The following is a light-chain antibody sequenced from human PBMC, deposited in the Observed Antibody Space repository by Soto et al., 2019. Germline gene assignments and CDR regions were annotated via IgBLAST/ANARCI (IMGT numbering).Light chain of an antibody. CDR3: QQYNSYPLT. V-gene: IGKV1-5*01. J-gene: IGKJ4*01. CDR2: EAA. Sequence: DIQMTQSPSTLSASVGDTVTISCRASQNIYKWLAWYQQKPQKAPKVLIFEAAGLESGVSSRFRRSGSGTEFTLTIRSLQPDDLATYYCQQYNSYPLTFGGGTNVEL. CDR1: QNIYKW.